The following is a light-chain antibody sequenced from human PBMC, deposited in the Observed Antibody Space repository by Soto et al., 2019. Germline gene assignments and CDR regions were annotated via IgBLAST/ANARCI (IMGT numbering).Light chain of an antibody. V-gene: IGKV1-5*01. CDR3: QQYNIYST. CDR1: QSIGSW. Sequence: DIQMTQSPSTLSASVGDRVTITCRASQSIGSWLAWYQQIPGTAPKLLIYDASSLESGLPSRFSGGGSGTEFTLTISSLQPDDFATYFCQQYNIYSTFGQGTKVDI. J-gene: IGKJ1*01. CDR2: DAS.